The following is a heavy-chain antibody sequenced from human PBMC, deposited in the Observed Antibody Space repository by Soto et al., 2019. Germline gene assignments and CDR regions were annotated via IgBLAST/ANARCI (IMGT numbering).Heavy chain of an antibody. D-gene: IGHD3-10*01. V-gene: IGHV1-69*06. CDR1: GGTLSDHG. Sequence: QVQLEQSGAEVKKPGSSVKISCKASGGTLSDHGVSWLRQAPGQGLEWVGGTIPVFNTAKYAPKFQGRVTTAADKSTNIAYMELRSLRSDDPAFYYGARGVYGSGNYYTGPSAFDIWGQGTLVIVSS. CDR2: TIPVFNTA. J-gene: IGHJ3*02. CDR3: ARGVYGSGNYYTGPSAFDI.